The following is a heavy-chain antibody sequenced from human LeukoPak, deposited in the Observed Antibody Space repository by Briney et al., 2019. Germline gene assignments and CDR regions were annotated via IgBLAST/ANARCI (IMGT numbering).Heavy chain of an antibody. CDR3: AKVTYYHDTSGYHPDY. V-gene: IGHV3-30*02. D-gene: IGHD3-22*01. CDR1: GFTFSNYG. CDR2: IQYDETNK. Sequence: PGGSLRLPCAASGFTFSNYGMHWVRQAPGKGLEWVAFIQYDETNKYYADSVKGRFTISSDNSRNTLYLQTNSLRAEDTAVYYCAKVTYYHDTSGYHPDYWGQGTLVTVSS. J-gene: IGHJ4*02.